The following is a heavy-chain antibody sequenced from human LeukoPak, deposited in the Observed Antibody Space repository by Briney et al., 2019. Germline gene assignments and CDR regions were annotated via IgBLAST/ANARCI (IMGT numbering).Heavy chain of an antibody. CDR1: GYTFTSYG. Sequence: GASVKVSCKASGYTFTSYGISWVRQAPGQGLEWMGWISAYNGNTDYAQKLQGRVTMTTDTSTSTDYMELRSLRSDDTAVYYCALLRVGANDAFDIWGQGTMVTVSS. CDR2: ISAYNGNT. CDR3: ALLRVGANDAFDI. D-gene: IGHD1-26*01. V-gene: IGHV1-18*01. J-gene: IGHJ3*02.